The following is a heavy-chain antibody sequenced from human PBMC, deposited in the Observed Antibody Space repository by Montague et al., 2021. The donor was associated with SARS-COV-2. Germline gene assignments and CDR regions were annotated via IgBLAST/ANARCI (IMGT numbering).Heavy chain of an antibody. CDR2: TYYSGAA. D-gene: IGHD3-16*02. Sequence: SETLSLTCTVSGDSMRSSYWNWIRQPPGKGLEYIGYTYYSGAANYNPSLRSRVTISLDTSKNQFSLNLRSVTAADTAVYYCARSVAGGTYRHTRWFDPWGQGNLVTVFS. CDR3: ARSVAGGTYRHTRWFDP. V-gene: IGHV4-59*13. J-gene: IGHJ5*02. CDR1: GDSMRSSY.